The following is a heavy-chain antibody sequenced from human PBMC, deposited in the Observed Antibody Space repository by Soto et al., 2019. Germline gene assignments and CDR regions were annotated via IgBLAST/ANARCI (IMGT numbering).Heavy chain of an antibody. J-gene: IGHJ5*02. D-gene: IGHD3-10*01. CDR3: ARDITMVRGVIRGNGATDP. Sequence: PGGSLRLSCAASGFTFSSYGMHWVRQAPGKGLEWVAVIWYDGSNKYYADSVKGRFTISRDNSKNTLYLQMNSLRAEDTAVYYCARDITMVRGVIRGNGATDPWGQGTLVTVSS. CDR2: IWYDGSNK. CDR1: GFTFSSYG. V-gene: IGHV3-33*01.